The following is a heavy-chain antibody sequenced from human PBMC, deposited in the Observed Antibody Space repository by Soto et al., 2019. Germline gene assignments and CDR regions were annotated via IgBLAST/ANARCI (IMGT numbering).Heavy chain of an antibody. V-gene: IGHV4-30-2*01. CDR3: ARDRREKYCNSGMDV. J-gene: IGHJ6*02. CDR2: IYHSGST. Sequence: SLTCAVSGGSISSGGYSWSWIRQPPGKGLEWIGYIYHSGSTYYNPSLKSRVTISVDRSKNQFSLKLSSVTAADTAVYYCARDRREKYCNSGMDVWGQEATLTV. CDR1: GGSISSGGYS.